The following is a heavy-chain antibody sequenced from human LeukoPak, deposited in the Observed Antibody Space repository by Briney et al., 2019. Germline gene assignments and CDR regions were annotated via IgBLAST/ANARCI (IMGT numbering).Heavy chain of an antibody. CDR1: GFTFSDYY. D-gene: IGHD2-2*01. Sequence: GGSLRLSCAASGFTFSDYYMSWVRQAPGKGLEWVSAISGSGGSTYYADSVKGRFTISRDNSKNTLYLQMNSLRAEDTAVYYCAKNRYCSSTSCIAEYFQHWGQGTLVTVSS. CDR2: ISGSGGST. CDR3: AKNRYCSSTSCIAEYFQH. J-gene: IGHJ1*01. V-gene: IGHV3-23*01.